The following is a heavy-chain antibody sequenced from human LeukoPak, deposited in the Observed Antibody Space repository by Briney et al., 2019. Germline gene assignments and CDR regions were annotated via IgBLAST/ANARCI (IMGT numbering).Heavy chain of an antibody. Sequence: GGSLRLSCAASGFTFSSYSMNWVRQAPGKGLEWVSYISSGGSTIYYADSVEGRFTISRDNAKNSLYLQMTSLRDEDTAVYYCARDSSGWKYYFDYWGQGTLVTVSS. J-gene: IGHJ4*02. D-gene: IGHD6-19*01. CDR3: ARDSSGWKYYFDY. V-gene: IGHV3-48*02. CDR2: ISSGGSTI. CDR1: GFTFSSYS.